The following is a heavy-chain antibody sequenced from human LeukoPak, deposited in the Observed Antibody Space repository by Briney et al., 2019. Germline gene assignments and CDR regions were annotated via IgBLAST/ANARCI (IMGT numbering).Heavy chain of an antibody. CDR1: GFIFSSYS. D-gene: IGHD3-22*01. V-gene: IGHV3-21*01. CDR2: IYSSSAYI. Sequence: GGSLRLSCAASGFIFSSYSMNWVRQAPGKGLEWVSSIYSSSAYIYYADSVKGRFTISRDNAKNSLYLQMNSLRAEDTAVYYCARGYYYDSNGYWNWFDPWGQGTLVTVSS. J-gene: IGHJ5*02. CDR3: ARGYYYDSNGYWNWFDP.